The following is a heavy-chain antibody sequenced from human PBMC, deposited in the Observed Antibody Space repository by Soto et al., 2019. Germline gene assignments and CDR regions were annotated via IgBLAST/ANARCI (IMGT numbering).Heavy chain of an antibody. V-gene: IGHV4-39*07. CDR3: ASLKDIRNGYFFDS. CDR2: IYYTGMT. Sequence: PSETLSLTCIVSGTSISSTTYYWGWIRQPPGKGLEWITSIYYTGMTYYNPSLKSRVTISVDMSENQFSLSLRSVTAADTALYYCASLKDIRNGYFFDSWGRGSLVTVSS. D-gene: IGHD2-2*03. CDR1: GTSISSTTYY. J-gene: IGHJ4*01.